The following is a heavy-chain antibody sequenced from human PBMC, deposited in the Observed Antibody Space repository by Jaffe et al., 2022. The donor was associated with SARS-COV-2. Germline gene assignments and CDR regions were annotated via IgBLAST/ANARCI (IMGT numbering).Heavy chain of an antibody. V-gene: IGHV4-34*01. CDR2: INHSGST. Sequence: QVQLQQWGAGLLKPSETLSLTCAVYGGSFSGYYWSWIRQPPGKGLEWIGEINHSGSTNYNPSLKSRVTISVDTSKNQFSLKLSSVTAADTAVYYCARGSGIAVAGSPTSWDSKGDYWGQGTLVTVSS. J-gene: IGHJ4*02. D-gene: IGHD6-19*01. CDR3: ARGSGIAVAGSPTSWDSKGDY. CDR1: GGSFSGYY.